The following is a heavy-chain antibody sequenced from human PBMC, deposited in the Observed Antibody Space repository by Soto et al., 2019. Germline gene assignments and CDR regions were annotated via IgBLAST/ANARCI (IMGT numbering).Heavy chain of an antibody. Sequence: SVKVSCKASGGTFSSYAISWVRQAPGQGLEWMGGIIPILGTANYAQKFQGRVTITADESTSTAYMELSSLRSEDTAVYYCASSQATYYDFWSGPRWFDPWGQGTLVTVSS. D-gene: IGHD3-3*01. J-gene: IGHJ5*02. CDR1: GGTFSSYA. CDR3: ASSQATYYDFWSGPRWFDP. CDR2: IIPILGTA. V-gene: IGHV1-69*13.